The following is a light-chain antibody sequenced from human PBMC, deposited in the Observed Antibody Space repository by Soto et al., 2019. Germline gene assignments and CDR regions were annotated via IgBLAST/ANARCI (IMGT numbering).Light chain of an antibody. V-gene: IGKV1D-16*01. J-gene: IGKJ4*01. Sequence: DVQMTQSPSSLSASVGDRVTITCRASQDINSWLAWYQQKPEKAPKSLIHAASSLQTGVPSRFSGSGSGTDFTLTIISLQPEDSATYYCQQYNIYPLTFGGGTKVEIK. CDR3: QQYNIYPLT. CDR2: AAS. CDR1: QDINSW.